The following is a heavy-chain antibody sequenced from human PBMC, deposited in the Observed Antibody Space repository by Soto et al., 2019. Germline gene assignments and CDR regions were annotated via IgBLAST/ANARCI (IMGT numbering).Heavy chain of an antibody. Sequence: AASVKVSCKASGYTSTSYYMHWVRQAPGQGLEWMGIINPSGGSTSYAQKFQGRVTMTRDTSTSTVYMELSSLRSEDTAVYYCARAITIFGVVILDYGMDVWGQGTTVTVSS. V-gene: IGHV1-46*01. J-gene: IGHJ6*02. D-gene: IGHD3-3*01. CDR2: INPSGGST. CDR3: ARAITIFGVVILDYGMDV. CDR1: GYTSTSYY.